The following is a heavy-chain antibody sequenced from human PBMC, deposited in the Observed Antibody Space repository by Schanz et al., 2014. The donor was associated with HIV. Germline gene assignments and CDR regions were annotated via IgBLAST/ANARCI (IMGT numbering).Heavy chain of an antibody. Sequence: QVQLVESGGGLVKPGGSLRLSCAASGFTFNDYYMTWIRQAPGKGLEWVSYISDTGTTTYYADSVNGRFTISRDNAKNSLYLQMNSLRDEDTAVYYCARGVPAHSSGWYLDYWGQGTLVIVSS. CDR1: GFTFNDYY. J-gene: IGHJ4*02. D-gene: IGHD6-19*01. CDR2: ISDTGTTT. V-gene: IGHV3-11*01. CDR3: ARGVPAHSSGWYLDY.